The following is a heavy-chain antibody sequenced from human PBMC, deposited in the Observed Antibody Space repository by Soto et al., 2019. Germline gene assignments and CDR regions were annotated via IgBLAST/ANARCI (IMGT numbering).Heavy chain of an antibody. V-gene: IGHV3-30-3*01. CDR3: ARDHNDYYDSSGYYYH. J-gene: IGHJ5*02. Sequence: SLRLSCAASVFTFSSYAMHWVRQAPGKGLEWVAVISYDGSNKYYADSVKGRFTISRDNSKNTLYLQMNSLRAEDTAVYYCARDHNDYYDSSGYYYHWGQGTLVTVSS. CDR2: ISYDGSNK. CDR1: VFTFSSYA. D-gene: IGHD3-22*01.